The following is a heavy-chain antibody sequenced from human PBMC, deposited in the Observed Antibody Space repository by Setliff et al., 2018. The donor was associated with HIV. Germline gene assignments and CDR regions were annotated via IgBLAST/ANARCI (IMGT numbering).Heavy chain of an antibody. Sequence: ASVQVSCKTSGYTFTAYYIHWVRQAPGQGLEWMGWINSNNGGTKYAQSFQGRVTMTRDTSITTAYMELSRLISDDTAVYYCAREERYYDGKGALDYWCQGMLVTVSS. CDR1: GYTFTAYY. V-gene: IGHV1-2*02. D-gene: IGHD3-22*01. CDR2: INSNNGGT. CDR3: AREERYYDGKGALDY. J-gene: IGHJ4*02.